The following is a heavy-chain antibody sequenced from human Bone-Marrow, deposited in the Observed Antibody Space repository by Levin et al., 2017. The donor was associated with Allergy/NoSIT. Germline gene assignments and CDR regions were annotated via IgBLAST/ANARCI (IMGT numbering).Heavy chain of an antibody. J-gene: IGHJ4*02. CDR2: ISAYDDST. Sequence: SCAASGFTFSSYAMSWVRQAPGKGLEWVSGISAYDDSTYYADSVKGRFTISRDNSKNTLYLQMNSLRAEDTAVYYCAKDRGCTGGTCYPNALVDYWGQGTLVTVSS. CDR3: AKDRGCTGGTCYPNALVDY. D-gene: IGHD2-15*01. V-gene: IGHV3-23*01. CDR1: GFTFSSYA.